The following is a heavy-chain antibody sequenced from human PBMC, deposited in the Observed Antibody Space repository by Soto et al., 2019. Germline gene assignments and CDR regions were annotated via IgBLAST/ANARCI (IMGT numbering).Heavy chain of an antibody. CDR1: GFTFSSYW. J-gene: IGHJ6*03. CDR3: ARVSYDFWSGYRYYYYYYMDV. CDR2: IKQDGSER. V-gene: IGHV3-7*01. D-gene: IGHD3-3*01. Sequence: GGSLILSCAASGFTFSSYWMSWVRQAPGKGLEWVANIKQDGSERYYVGSVKGRFTISRDNAKNSLYLQMNSLRAEDTAVYYCARVSYDFWSGYRYYYYYYMDVWGKGTTVTVSS.